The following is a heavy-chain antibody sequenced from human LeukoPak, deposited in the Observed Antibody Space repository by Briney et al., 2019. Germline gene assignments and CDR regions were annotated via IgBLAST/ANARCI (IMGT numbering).Heavy chain of an antibody. V-gene: IGHV1-8*01. CDR3: AKIGAAARRTPNPRWFDP. D-gene: IGHD6-6*01. J-gene: IGHJ5*02. CDR1: GYTFTSYE. CDR2: MNPNSGNT. Sequence: ASVKVSCKASGYTFTSYEINWVRQATGQGLEWMGWMNPNSGNTGYAQKFQGRVSMTWNTSISTAYMELSSLKSEDTAVYYCAKIGAAARRTPNPRWFDPWGQGTLVTVSS.